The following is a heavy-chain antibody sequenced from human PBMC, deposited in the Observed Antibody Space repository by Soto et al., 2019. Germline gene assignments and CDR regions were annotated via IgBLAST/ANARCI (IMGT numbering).Heavy chain of an antibody. CDR2: VKSKADGGSG. J-gene: IGHJ4*01. V-gene: IGHV3-15*07. CDR3: TTDSRTTLPEIRFDY. Sequence: GGSLRLSCAASGFPFNNAWINWVRQVPGKGLEWVGRVKSKADGGSGDYAAPVKGRFVVSRDDSKDIVYLQKNSLKIEDTGVYYCTTDSRTTLPEIRFDYWGHGTQVTVSS. CDR1: GFPFNNAW. D-gene: IGHD1-26*01.